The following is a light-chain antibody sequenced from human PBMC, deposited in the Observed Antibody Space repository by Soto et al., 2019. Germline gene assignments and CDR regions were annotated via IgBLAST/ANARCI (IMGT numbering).Light chain of an antibody. CDR1: QSLLHSNGYNY. Sequence: DIVMTQSPLSLPVTPGEPASISCRSSQSLLHSNGYNYLDWYLQKPGQSPQLPIYLGSNRASEVPDPFRGSRSCTEFTLKISRVEAEYDGDYYCMQALKTPLTSGGGTKVESK. CDR3: MQALKTPLT. V-gene: IGKV2-28*01. J-gene: IGKJ4*01. CDR2: LGS.